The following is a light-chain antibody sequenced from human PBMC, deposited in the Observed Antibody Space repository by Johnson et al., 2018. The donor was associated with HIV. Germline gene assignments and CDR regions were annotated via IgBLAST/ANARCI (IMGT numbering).Light chain of an antibody. CDR1: SSNIGSNS. J-gene: IGLJ1*01. CDR2: ENN. Sequence: QSVLTQPPSVSAAPGQKVTISCSGRSSNIGSNSVSWYQQLPGTAPKLLIYENNKRPSWIPDRFSGSKSGTSATLGITGLQTGDEADYYCGTWGSSLGVFGTGTKVTVL. CDR3: GTWGSSLGV. V-gene: IGLV1-51*02.